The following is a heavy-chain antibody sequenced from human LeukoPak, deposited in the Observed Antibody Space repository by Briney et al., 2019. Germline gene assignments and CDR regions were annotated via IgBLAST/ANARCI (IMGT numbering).Heavy chain of an antibody. D-gene: IGHD6-13*01. J-gene: IGHJ6*02. CDR2: ISAYNGNT. CDR3: ARDREPAAAGVTYYYYGMDV. CDR1: GYTFTSYC. Sequence: ASVKVSCKASGYTFTSYCISWVRQAPGQGLEWMGWISAYNGNTNYAQKLQGRVTMTTDTSTSTAYMELRSLRSDDTAVYYCARDREPAAAGVTYYYYGMDVWGQGTTVTVSS. V-gene: IGHV1-18*01.